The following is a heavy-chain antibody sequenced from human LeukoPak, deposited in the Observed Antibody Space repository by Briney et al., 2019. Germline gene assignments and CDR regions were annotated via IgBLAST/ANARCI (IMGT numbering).Heavy chain of an antibody. V-gene: IGHV1-2*02. D-gene: IGHD6-13*01. CDR2: INPNSGGT. CDR1: GYTFTGYY. J-gene: IGHJ6*03. CDR3: ARDRAAAIKYYYYYMDV. Sequence: ASVKVSCKASGYTFTGYYMHWVRQAPGQGLEWMGWINPNSGGTNYAQKFQGRVTMTRDTSISTAYMELRSLRSDDTAVYYCARDRAAAIKYYYYYMDVWGKGTTVTVSS.